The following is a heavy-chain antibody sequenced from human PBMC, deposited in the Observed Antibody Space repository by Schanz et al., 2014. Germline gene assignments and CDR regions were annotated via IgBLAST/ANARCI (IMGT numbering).Heavy chain of an antibody. Sequence: VQLEQSGAEVKKPGSSVKVSCKASGGTFSSFGINRVRQAPGQGLEWMGRIIPSLGLAKYEQKFQDKVTITADTSTTTAYMELSGLRSEDTAVYYCARAKRFGDMDVWGQGTTVTVSS. CDR2: IIPSLGLA. CDR3: ARAKRFGDMDV. J-gene: IGHJ6*02. D-gene: IGHD3-10*01. V-gene: IGHV1-69*04. CDR1: GGTFSSFG.